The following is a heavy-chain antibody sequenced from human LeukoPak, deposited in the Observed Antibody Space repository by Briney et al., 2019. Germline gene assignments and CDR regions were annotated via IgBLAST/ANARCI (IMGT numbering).Heavy chain of an antibody. V-gene: IGHV3-23*01. D-gene: IGHD2-21*01. J-gene: IGHJ6*02. CDR2: ICCSARST. CDR3: ANIVGTSLRMDV. Sequence: GGALRLSCEACGFSFSKYGMSGVGQARGKGVELVSGICCSARSTNYPHSVTGRFPISRDNSNTTLYLQMNSLRADDPAVYYCANIVGTSLRMDVWPQGTTVTVSS. CDR1: GFSFSKYG.